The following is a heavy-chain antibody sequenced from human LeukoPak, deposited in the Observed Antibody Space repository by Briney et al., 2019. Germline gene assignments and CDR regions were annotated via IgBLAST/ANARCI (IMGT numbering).Heavy chain of an antibody. Sequence: SGGSVRLSCAASGFTFSSYAMSCVRQAPGKGLEGVSSISGSGGRTYYADSVKGRFTISRDNSKNTLYLQMNSLRAEDTAVYYCAKGRSGYYLVFDYWGQGTLVTVSS. CDR1: GFTFSSYA. CDR3: AKGRSGYYLVFDY. J-gene: IGHJ4*02. V-gene: IGHV3-23*01. CDR2: ISGSGGRT. D-gene: IGHD3-22*01.